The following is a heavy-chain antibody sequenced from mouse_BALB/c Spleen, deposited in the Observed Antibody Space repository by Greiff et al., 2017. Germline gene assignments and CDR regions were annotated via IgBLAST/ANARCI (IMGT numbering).Heavy chain of an antibody. Sequence: QVQLQQSGAELAKPGASVKMSCKASGYTFTSYWMHWVKQRPGQGLEWIGYINPSTGYTEYNQKFKDKATLTADKSSSTAYMQLSSLTSEDSAVYYCARMDTGTGIFDYWGQGTTLTVSS. CDR3: ARMDTGTGIFDY. V-gene: IGHV1-7*01. CDR2: INPSTGYT. J-gene: IGHJ2*01. D-gene: IGHD4-1*01. CDR1: GYTFTSYW.